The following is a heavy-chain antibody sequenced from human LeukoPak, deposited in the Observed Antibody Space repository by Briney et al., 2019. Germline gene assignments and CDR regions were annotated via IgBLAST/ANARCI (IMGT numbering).Heavy chain of an antibody. CDR3: AIPATCRNGSCYPAY. D-gene: IGHD2-15*01. J-gene: IGHJ4*02. CDR2: IFTPDSDT. CDR1: GYKFNTYW. V-gene: IGHV5-51*01. Sequence: HGESLKISCKASGYKFNTYWIGWVRQMPGKGLEWMGIIFTPDSDTRYSPSFQGQVSISVDMSMSTAYLKWSSLKASDTAMYYCAIPATCRNGSCYPAYWGQGTLVTVSS.